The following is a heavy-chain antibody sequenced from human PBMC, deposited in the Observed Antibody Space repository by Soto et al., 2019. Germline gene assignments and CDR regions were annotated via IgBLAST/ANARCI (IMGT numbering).Heavy chain of an antibody. CDR2: VENSGST. CDR3: ARFVRSCSGTTCYTRADV. V-gene: IGHV4-61*01. Sequence: SETLSLTCSVSGGSVSSESYYWSWIRQTPGKGLEWIGNVENSGSTKYNPSLKSRVTISVDTSKNQFSLKLSSVTGADTAVYYCARFVRSCSGTTCYTRADVWGQGTTVTVSS. J-gene: IGHJ6*02. CDR1: GGSVSSESYY. D-gene: IGHD2-2*02.